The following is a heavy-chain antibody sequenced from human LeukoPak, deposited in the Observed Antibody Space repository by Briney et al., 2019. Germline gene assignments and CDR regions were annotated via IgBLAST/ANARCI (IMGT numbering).Heavy chain of an antibody. Sequence: GGSLRLSCAASGFTFSDYYMSWIRQAPGKGLEWVSYISSSGYTTYYADSVRGRFTISRDNANNSLYLQMNSLRAEDTAVYYCASFPPYMVRTDAFDIWGQGTMVTVSS. CDR1: GFTFSDYY. CDR2: ISSSGYTT. D-gene: IGHD3-10*01. CDR3: ASFPPYMVRTDAFDI. V-gene: IGHV3-11*04. J-gene: IGHJ3*02.